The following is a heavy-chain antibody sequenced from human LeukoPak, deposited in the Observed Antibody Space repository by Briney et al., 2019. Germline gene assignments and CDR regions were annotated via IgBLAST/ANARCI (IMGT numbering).Heavy chain of an antibody. D-gene: IGHD4-17*01. CDR2: ISSSSSYI. Sequence: PGGSLRLSCAASGFTFSSYSMNWVRQAPGKGLEWVSFISSSSSYIYYADSVKGRFTISRDNAKNSLYLQMNSLRAEDTAVYYCARDTVSGSPGMDVWGQGTTVTVSS. CDR1: GFTFSSYS. V-gene: IGHV3-21*01. CDR3: ARDTVSGSPGMDV. J-gene: IGHJ6*02.